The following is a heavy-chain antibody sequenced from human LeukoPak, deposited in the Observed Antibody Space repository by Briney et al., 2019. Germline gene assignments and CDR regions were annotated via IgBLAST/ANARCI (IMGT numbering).Heavy chain of an antibody. CDR3: ARDGTPWGWLQLPFDY. CDR1: GFTFSSYS. V-gene: IGHV3-21*01. CDR2: ISSSSSYI. D-gene: IGHD5-24*01. J-gene: IGHJ4*02. Sequence: GGSLRLSCAASGFTFSSYSMNWVRQAPGKGLEWVSSISSSSSYIYYADSVKGRFTISRDNAKNSLYLQMNSLRAEDTAVYYCARDGTPWGWLQLPFDYWGQGTLVTVSS.